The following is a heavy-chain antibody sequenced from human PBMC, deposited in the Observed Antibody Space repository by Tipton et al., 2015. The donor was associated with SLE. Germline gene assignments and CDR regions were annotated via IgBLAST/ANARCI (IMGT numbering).Heavy chain of an antibody. D-gene: IGHD4-17*01. V-gene: IGHV4-39*07. CDR2: IYYTGDT. CDR3: AKDYNYDYPDYN. J-gene: IGHJ4*02. CDR1: GGSIRSRSVS. Sequence: LRLSCTVSGGSIRSRSVSWGWIRQPPGMGLQWIGSIYYTGDTYYNPSLKSRVTISVDMSKNQFSLKLSSVTAADTAVYYCAKDYNYDYPDYNWGQGTLVIVSS.